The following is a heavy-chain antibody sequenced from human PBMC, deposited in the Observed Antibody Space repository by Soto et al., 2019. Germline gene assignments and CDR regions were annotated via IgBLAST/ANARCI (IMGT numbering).Heavy chain of an antibody. V-gene: IGHV1-24*01. CDR3: ATPDPHAVAGPSVLLFNY. D-gene: IGHD6-19*01. J-gene: IGHJ4*02. CDR1: GYTLTELS. Sequence: ASVKVSCKVSGYTLTELSMHWVRQAPGKGLEWMGGFDPEDGETIYAQKFQGRVTMTEDTSTDTAYMELSSLRSEDTAVYYCATPDPHAVAGPSVLLFNYWGQGTLVTVS. CDR2: FDPEDGET.